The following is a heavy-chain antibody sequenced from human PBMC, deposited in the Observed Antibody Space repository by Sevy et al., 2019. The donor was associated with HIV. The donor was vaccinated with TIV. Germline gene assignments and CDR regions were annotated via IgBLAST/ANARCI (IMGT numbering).Heavy chain of an antibody. CDR3: ANKRGYSHGPFDY. CDR2: IHYSGGT. J-gene: IGHJ4*02. Sequence: SEILSLTCSVSGGSISSSDSYWSWIRQPPGKGLEWIGYIHYSGGTYYNPFLKSRVAMSVDTSERQFSLRLSFMTAADTAVYYCANKRGYSHGPFDYWGQGALVTVSS. V-gene: IGHV4-30-4*01. D-gene: IGHD2-2*03. CDR1: GGSISSSDSY.